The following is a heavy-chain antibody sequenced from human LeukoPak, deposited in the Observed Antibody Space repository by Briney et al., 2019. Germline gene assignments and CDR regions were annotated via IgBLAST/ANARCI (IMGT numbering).Heavy chain of an antibody. V-gene: IGHV3-7*01. Sequence: GGSLRLSCAASGFTFSSYSMNWVRQVPGKGLEWVANINQDRSEKSYVDSVKGRFTISRDNAKNSLYLQMKSLRAEDTAVYYCARDHCSSSSCYTYYGMELWGQGTTVTVSS. D-gene: IGHD2-2*02. CDR1: GFTFSSYS. J-gene: IGHJ6*02. CDR2: INQDRSEK. CDR3: ARDHCSSSSCYTYYGMEL.